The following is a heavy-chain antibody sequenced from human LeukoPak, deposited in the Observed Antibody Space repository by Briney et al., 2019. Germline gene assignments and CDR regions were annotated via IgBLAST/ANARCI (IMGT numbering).Heavy chain of an antibody. CDR1: GYSFTNYP. CDR3: ATDGYGVYSSGWDPHC. J-gene: IGHJ4*02. V-gene: IGHV7-4-1*02. CDR2: ININTGNP. Sequence: ASVKVSCKASGYSFTNYPINWVRQAPGQGLEWLGWININTGNPTYAQGFTGRFVFSLDTSVRTAYLQISNLKPEDTAVYYCATDGYGVYSSGWDPHCWGQGTLVTVSS. D-gene: IGHD6-19*01.